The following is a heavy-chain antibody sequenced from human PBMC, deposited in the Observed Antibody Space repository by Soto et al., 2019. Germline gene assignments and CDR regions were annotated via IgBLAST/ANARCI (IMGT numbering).Heavy chain of an antibody. V-gene: IGHV1-69*06. CDR3: ARVVGATGWLDH. J-gene: IGHJ4*02. D-gene: IGHD1-26*01. Sequence: SVKVSCKASGGTFSSYAISWVRQAPGQGLEWMGGIIPIFGTANYAQKFQGRVTITADKSTSTAYMELSSLRSEDTAVYYCARVVGATGWLDHWGQGTMVTVYS. CDR2: IIPIFGTA. CDR1: GGTFSSYA.